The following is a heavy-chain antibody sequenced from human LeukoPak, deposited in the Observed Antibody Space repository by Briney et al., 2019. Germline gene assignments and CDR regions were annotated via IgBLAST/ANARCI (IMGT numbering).Heavy chain of an antibody. J-gene: IGHJ5*02. CDR1: GYTFTDYY. CDR2: VDPEDGET. CDR3: ARDWGTYYYDSSGWNWFDP. D-gene: IGHD3-22*01. V-gene: IGHV1-69-2*01. Sequence: GATVKISCKASGYTFTDYYMHWVQQAPGKGLEWMGRVDPEDGETIYAEKFQGRVTITADTSTDTAYMELSSLRSEDTAVYYCARDWGTYYYDSSGWNWFDPWGQGTLVTVSS.